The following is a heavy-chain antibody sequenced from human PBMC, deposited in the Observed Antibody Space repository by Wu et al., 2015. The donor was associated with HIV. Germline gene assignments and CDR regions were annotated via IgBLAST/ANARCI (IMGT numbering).Heavy chain of an antibody. Sequence: QLVQSGAEVRKPGSSVKVSCKASGGSFSSYGISWVRQAPGQGLEWMGGVIPLFGVESYAQKFHDRVSITTDESSTTAYMDLIGLRSDDTAVYYCVRASVRRRDCNGGSCRVSILDAFNFWGQGTLVTVSA. CDR2: VIPLFGVE. D-gene: IGHD2-15*01. CDR3: VRASVRRRDCNGGSCRVSILDAFNF. V-gene: IGHV1-69*05. CDR1: GGSFSSYG. J-gene: IGHJ3*01.